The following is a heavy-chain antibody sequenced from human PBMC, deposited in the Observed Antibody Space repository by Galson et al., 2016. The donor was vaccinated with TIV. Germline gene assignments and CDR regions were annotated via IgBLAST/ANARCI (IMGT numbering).Heavy chain of an antibody. J-gene: IGHJ1*01. CDR2: IEASGST. CDR1: GASISSGTYY. D-gene: IGHD2/OR15-2a*01. CDR3: TRVLQSGSNPGVN. V-gene: IGHV4-61*02. Sequence: SQSLSLTCPVSGASISSGTYYCSWLRQPAVKGLEWIGRIEASGSTNYNPSLKSRVTISVDTSKNRFSLKLTSVTAAATAMYYCTRVLQSGSNPGVNWGQGTMVTVSS.